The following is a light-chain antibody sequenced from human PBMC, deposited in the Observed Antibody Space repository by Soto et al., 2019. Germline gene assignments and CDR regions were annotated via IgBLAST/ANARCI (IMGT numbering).Light chain of an antibody. CDR1: QSIGTY. CDR2: GAS. V-gene: IGKV1-39*01. J-gene: IGKJ1*01. Sequence: DIQFTKSPSSLSASVGDRVTITCPASQSIGTYLYGYHQKPGEAPQLLIYGASTLQSGVPSRFSGSGSGTHFTLTINSLQPEDFGTFSCQQSYSTPTFGQGTKVDIK. CDR3: QQSYSTPT.